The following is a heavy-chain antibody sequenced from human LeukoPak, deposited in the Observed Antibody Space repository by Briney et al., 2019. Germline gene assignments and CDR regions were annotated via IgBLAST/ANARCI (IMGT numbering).Heavy chain of an antibody. CDR1: GGAISSGGYS. D-gene: IGHD6-19*01. CDR3: AREGGEGGWYFDY. V-gene: IGHV4-30-2*01. CDR2: IYHSGST. J-gene: IGHJ4*02. Sequence: PSHTLSLTCAVSGGAISSGGYSWSWIRQPPGKGLEWIGYIYHSGSTYYNPFLKSRVTISVDRSKNQFSLKLSSVTAADTAVYYCAREGGEGGWYFDYWGQGTLVTVSS.